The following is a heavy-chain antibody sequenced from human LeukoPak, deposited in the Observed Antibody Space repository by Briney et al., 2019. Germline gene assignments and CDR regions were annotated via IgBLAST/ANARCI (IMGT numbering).Heavy chain of an antibody. J-gene: IGHJ4*02. CDR3: ARGYYYGSGSYPFDY. V-gene: IGHV3-11*06. CDR1: GFTFSDYY. CDR2: ISSSSSYT. D-gene: IGHD3-10*01. Sequence: PGGSLRLSCAASGFTFSDYYMSWIRQAPGKGLEWVSYISSSSSYTNYADSVKGRFTISRDNAKNSLYLQMNSLRAEDTAVYYCARGYYYGSGSYPFDYWGQGTLVTVSS.